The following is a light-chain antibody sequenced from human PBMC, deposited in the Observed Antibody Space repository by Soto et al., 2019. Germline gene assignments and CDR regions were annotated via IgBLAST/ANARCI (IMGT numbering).Light chain of an antibody. CDR3: QQRSKMPLT. J-gene: IGKJ1*01. Sequence: EIVFTQSQATLSLSPGETATLSCRASQSVRNYLAWYQQKPGQAPRLLIYDASNRATGIPARFSGTGSETDFTLTISSLEPEDFAIYYCQQRSKMPLTFGHGTKVDI. CDR1: QSVRNY. V-gene: IGKV3-11*01. CDR2: DAS.